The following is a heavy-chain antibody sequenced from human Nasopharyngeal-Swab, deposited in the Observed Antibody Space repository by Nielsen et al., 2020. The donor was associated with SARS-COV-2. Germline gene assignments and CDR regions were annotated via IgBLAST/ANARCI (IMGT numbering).Heavy chain of an antibody. V-gene: IGHV1-69*13. CDR3: AREVLSDDFWSGYYFDY. Sequence: SVKVSCKASGGTFSSYAISWVRQAPGQGLEWMGGIIPIFGTANYAQKFQGRVTITADESTSTAYMELSSLRSKDTAVYYCAREVLSDDFWSGYYFDYWGQGTLVTVSS. J-gene: IGHJ4*02. D-gene: IGHD3-3*01. CDR2: IIPIFGTA. CDR1: GGTFSSYA.